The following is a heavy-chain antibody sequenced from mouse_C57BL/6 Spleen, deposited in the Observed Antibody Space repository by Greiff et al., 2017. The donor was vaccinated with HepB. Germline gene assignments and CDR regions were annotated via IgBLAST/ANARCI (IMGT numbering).Heavy chain of an antibody. V-gene: IGHV1-50*01. Sequence: QVQLQQPGAELVKPGASVKLSCKASGYTFTSYWMQWVKQRPGQGLEWIGEIDPSDSYTNYNQKFKGKATLTVDTPSSTAYMQLSSLTSEDSAVYYCARGTLAAYWGQGTTLTVSS. J-gene: IGHJ2*01. D-gene: IGHD2-14*01. CDR2: IDPSDSYT. CDR3: ARGTLAAY. CDR1: GYTFTSYW.